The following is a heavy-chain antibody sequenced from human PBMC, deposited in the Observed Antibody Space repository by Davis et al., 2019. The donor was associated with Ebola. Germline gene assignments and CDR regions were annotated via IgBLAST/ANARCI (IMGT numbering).Heavy chain of an antibody. D-gene: IGHD7-27*01. J-gene: IGHJ6*04. V-gene: IGHV1-3*01. CDR3: ARETGDGGGMDV. CDR2: INAGNGNT. CDR1: GYIFTLYA. Sequence: ASVKVSCKASGYIFTLYAIHWVRQAPGQRLEWMGWINAGNGNTKYSQKFQGRVTMTRDTSTSTVYMVLRSLRSEDTAVYYCARETGDGGGMDVWGKGTTVTVSS.